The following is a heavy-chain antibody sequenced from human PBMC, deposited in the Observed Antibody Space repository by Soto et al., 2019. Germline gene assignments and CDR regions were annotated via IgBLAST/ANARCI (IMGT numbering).Heavy chain of an antibody. D-gene: IGHD2-8*02. Sequence: SETLSLTCSVSGGSINNYYWSWIRQPPEKGLEWIGYIYYSGSTNYNPSLKSRVTISVDTSQNQFSLTLNSVTAADTAVYFCARHDWRWPFDYWGQGALVTVSS. CDR1: GGSINNYY. V-gene: IGHV4-59*08. CDR3: ARHDWRWPFDY. CDR2: IYYSGST. J-gene: IGHJ4*02.